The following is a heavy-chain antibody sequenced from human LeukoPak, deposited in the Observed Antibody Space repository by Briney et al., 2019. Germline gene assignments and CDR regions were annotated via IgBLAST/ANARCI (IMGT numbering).Heavy chain of an antibody. V-gene: IGHV4-34*01. CDR1: GGSFSGYY. D-gene: IGHD6-19*01. Sequence: PSETLSLTCAVYGGSFSGYYWSWIRQPPGKGLEWIGEINHSGSTYYNPSLKSRVTISVDTSKNQFSLKLSSVTAADTAVYYCARKPYSSGEDYWGQGTLVTVSS. J-gene: IGHJ4*02. CDR3: ARKPYSSGEDY. CDR2: INHSGST.